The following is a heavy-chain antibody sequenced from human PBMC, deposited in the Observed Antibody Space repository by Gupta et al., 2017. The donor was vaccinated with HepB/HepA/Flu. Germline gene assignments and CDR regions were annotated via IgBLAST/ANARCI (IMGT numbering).Heavy chain of an antibody. CDR3: TRDTSINLSVPMWANNWFDP. V-gene: IGHV3-43*02. J-gene: IGHJ5*02. Sequence: VESGGGVVQPGGSLRLSCAVSGLSFNDYAIHWVRQVPGKGLEWVALINGESGSTFYADSVKGRFTVSRDNSKNFLYLQMNSLRTEDTALYYCTRDTSINLSVPMWANNWFDPWGQGTLVTVSS. CDR2: INGESGST. D-gene: IGHD6-6*01. CDR1: GLSFNDYA.